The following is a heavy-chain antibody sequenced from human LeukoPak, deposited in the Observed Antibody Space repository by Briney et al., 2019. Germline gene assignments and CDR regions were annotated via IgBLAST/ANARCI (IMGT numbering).Heavy chain of an antibody. CDR2: IYYSGST. D-gene: IGHD6-13*01. J-gene: IGHJ5*02. V-gene: IGHV4-30-4*08. CDR3: ARDWGTAAGTGWFDP. CDR1: GGSISSGDYY. Sequence: PSETLSLTCTVSGGSISSGDYYWSWIRQPPGKGLEWIGYIYYSGSTYYNPSLKSRVTISVDTSKNQFSLKLSSVTAADTAVYYCARDWGTAAGTGWFDPWGQGTLVTVSS.